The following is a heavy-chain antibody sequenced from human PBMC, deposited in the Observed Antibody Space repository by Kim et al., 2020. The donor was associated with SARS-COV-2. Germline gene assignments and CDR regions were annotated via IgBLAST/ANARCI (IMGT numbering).Heavy chain of an antibody. CDR3: ARGGNGYLAY. J-gene: IGHJ4*02. V-gene: IGHV1-3*01. CDR2: INAGNGDT. CDR1: GYTFTRYA. Sequence: ASVKVSCKASGYTFTRYAIHWVRQAPGQSLEWMGWINAGNGDTKYSQRFQGRVTITRDTSASTAYVELSSLRSEDTAVYYCARGGNGYLAYWGQGTLVSVSS. D-gene: IGHD5-12*01.